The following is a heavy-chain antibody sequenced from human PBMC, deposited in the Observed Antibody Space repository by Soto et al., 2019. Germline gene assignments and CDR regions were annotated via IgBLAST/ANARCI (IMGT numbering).Heavy chain of an antibody. D-gene: IGHD2-8*01. CDR3: AKNGHPPYYHYGMDV. CDR2: ISGKNGDT. Sequence: QGQLVQSGGEVKKPGASVKVSCKASGYTFTRYGISWVRQAPGQGLEWMGWISGKNGDTRYAQKFQGRVTMTVDTSTTTAYMEVRRLTSDGRAVYYCAKNGHPPYYHYGMDVWGQGTTVTVSS. J-gene: IGHJ6*02. V-gene: IGHV1-18*01. CDR1: GYTFTRYG.